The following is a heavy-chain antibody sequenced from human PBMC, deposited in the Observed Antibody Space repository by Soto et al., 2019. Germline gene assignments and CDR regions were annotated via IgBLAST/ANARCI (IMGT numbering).Heavy chain of an antibody. Sequence: PSETLSLTCTVSGGSISSSSYYWGWIRQPPGKGLEWIGSIYYSGSTYYNPFLKSRVTISVDTSKNQFSLKLSSVTAADTAVYYCARNTPAISISDHWGQGTLVTVSS. CDR3: ARNTPAISISDH. D-gene: IGHD2-15*01. CDR2: IYYSGST. V-gene: IGHV4-39*01. CDR1: GGSISSSSYY. J-gene: IGHJ4*02.